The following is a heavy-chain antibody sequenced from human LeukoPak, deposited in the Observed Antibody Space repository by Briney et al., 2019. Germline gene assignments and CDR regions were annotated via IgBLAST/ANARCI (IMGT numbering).Heavy chain of an antibody. Sequence: PGGSLRLPCAASGFTFSTYGMSWVRQAPGKGLECVSGISGSGGTTYYADSVKGRFAISRDNSKNTVSMQLDSLRVDDTAIYYCTKALFGGMTVWGQGTTVTVSS. CDR3: TKALFGGMTV. V-gene: IGHV3-23*01. J-gene: IGHJ6*02. D-gene: IGHD3-10*01. CDR2: ISGSGGTT. CDR1: GFTFSTYG.